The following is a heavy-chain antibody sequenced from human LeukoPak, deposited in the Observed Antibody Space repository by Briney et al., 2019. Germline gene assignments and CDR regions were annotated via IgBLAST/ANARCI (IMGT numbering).Heavy chain of an antibody. CDR2: IYTSGST. J-gene: IGHJ3*02. D-gene: IGHD1-1*01. V-gene: IGHV4-61*02. CDR1: GGSISSGNYY. CDR3: ARASLWELAAFDI. Sequence: SETLSLTCTVSGGSISSGNYYWSWIRQPAGKGLEWIGRIYTSGSTNYNPSLKSRVTISVDTSENQFSLKLSSVTAADTAVYYCARASLWELAAFDIWGQGTMVTVSS.